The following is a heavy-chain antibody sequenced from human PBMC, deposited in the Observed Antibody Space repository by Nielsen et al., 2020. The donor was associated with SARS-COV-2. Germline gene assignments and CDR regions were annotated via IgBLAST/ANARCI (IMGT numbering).Heavy chain of an antibody. CDR1: GFTFSSYW. CDR2: IKQDGSEK. Sequence: GESLKISCAASGFTFSSYWMSWVRQAPGKGLEWVANIKQDGSEKYYVDSVKGRFTISRDNAKNSLYLQMNSLRAEDTAVYYCARESGSSWYRYYYGMDVWGQGTTVTVSS. D-gene: IGHD6-13*01. V-gene: IGHV3-7*01. CDR3: ARESGSSWYRYYYGMDV. J-gene: IGHJ6*02.